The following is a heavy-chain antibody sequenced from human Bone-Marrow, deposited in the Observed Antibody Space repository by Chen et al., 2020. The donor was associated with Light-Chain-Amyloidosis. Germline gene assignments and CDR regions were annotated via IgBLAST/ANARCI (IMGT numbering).Heavy chain of an antibody. CDR2: IYPDDSDA. CDR3: ARRRDGYNFDY. V-gene: IGHV5-51*01. CDR1: GYTFPNYW. Sequence: GAGYTFPNYWIGWVRQMPGKGLEWMGVIYPDDSDARYSPSFEGQVTISADKSITTAYLQWRSLKASDTAMYYCARRRDGYNFDYWGQGTLVTVSS. D-gene: IGHD5-12*01. J-gene: IGHJ4*02.